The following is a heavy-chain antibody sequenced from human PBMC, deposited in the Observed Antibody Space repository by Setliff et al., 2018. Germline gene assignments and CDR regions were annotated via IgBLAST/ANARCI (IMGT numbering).Heavy chain of an antibody. CDR1: GFSISSGYY. CDR2: IHHSGKA. D-gene: IGHD3-22*01. CDR3: ARAHTWSLPNDNSGYPGWFDP. V-gene: IGHV4-38-2*01. J-gene: IGHJ5*02. Sequence: PSETLSLTCAVSGFSISSGYYWGWIRQPPGKGLEWIVNIHHSGKAYYNPSLKSRVTMSVDTSKNHVSLKLSSVTAADTAVYYCARAHTWSLPNDNSGYPGWFDPWGLGTLVTVSS.